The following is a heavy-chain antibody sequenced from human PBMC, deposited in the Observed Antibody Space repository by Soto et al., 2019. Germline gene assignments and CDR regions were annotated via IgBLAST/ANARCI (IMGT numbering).Heavy chain of an antibody. CDR2: IDWDDDK. V-gene: IGHV2-70*01. D-gene: IGHD3-10*01. Sequence: PTLVNPTQTLTLTCTFSGFSLSASGMCVSWIRQPPGKALEWLALIDWDDDKYYSTSLKTRLTISKDTSKNQVVLTMTNMDPVDTATYYCARQNYYGSGGYYNADPYYYYYGMDVWGQGTTVTVSS. CDR1: GFSLSASGMC. J-gene: IGHJ6*02. CDR3: ARQNYYGSGGYYNADPYYYYYGMDV.